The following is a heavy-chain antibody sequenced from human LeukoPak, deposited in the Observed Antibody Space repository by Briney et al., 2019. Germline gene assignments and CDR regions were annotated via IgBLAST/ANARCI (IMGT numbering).Heavy chain of an antibody. CDR2: ISSSSSYI. Sequence: PGGSLRLSCAASGFTFSSYSMNWVRQAPGKGLEWVSSISSSSSYIYYADSVKGRFTISRDNAKYSLYLQMNSLRAEDTAVYYCARDRVVRGAQSLYYWYFDLWGRGTLVTVSS. V-gene: IGHV3-21*01. CDR1: GFTFSSYS. CDR3: ARDRVVRGAQSLYYWYFDL. D-gene: IGHD3-10*01. J-gene: IGHJ2*01.